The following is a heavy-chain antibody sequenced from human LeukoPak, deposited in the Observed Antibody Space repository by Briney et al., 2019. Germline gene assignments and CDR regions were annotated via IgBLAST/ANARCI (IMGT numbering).Heavy chain of an antibody. V-gene: IGHV4-34*01. CDR2: INHSGGT. CDR3: AREGGPYRPLDY. CDR1: GGSFTTYY. Sequence: SETLSLTCVVSGGSFTTYYWTWIRQPPGKGLEWIGQINHSGGTNYNPSLKSRVTISIDTSKNQFSLRLTSVTAADTAVYYCAREGGPYRPLDYSGQGTLVTVAS. J-gene: IGHJ4*02.